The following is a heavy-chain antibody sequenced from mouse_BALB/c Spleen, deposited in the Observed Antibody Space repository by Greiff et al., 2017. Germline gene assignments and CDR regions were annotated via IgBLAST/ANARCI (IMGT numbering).Heavy chain of an antibody. CDR3: ARGRDDYYGYGYFDY. J-gene: IGHJ2*01. D-gene: IGHD1-2*01. Sequence: EVKLVESGGGLVQPGGSLKLSCAASGFTFSSYGMSWVRQTPDKRLQLVATINSNGGSTYYPDSVKGRFTISRDNAKNTLYLQMSSLKSEDTAMYYCARGRDDYYGYGYFDYWGQGTTLTVSS. CDR1: GFTFSSYG. V-gene: IGHV5-6-3*01. CDR2: INSNGGST.